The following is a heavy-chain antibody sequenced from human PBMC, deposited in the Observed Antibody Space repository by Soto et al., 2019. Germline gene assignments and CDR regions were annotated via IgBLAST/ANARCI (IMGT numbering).Heavy chain of an antibody. J-gene: IGHJ1*01. V-gene: IGHV4-30-4*01. CDR3: ARDLDGLHDDTSGPFPRPR. D-gene: IGHD3-22*01. CDR2: IYSSGSI. CDR1: GGSISSDDYY. Sequence: SETLSLTCTVSGGSISSDDYYWSWIRQAPGRGLEWIGYIYSSGSIYYNPCLKSRATMSIDTAGNQFSLKVSSVTVADTAVYYCARDLDGLHDDTSGPFPRPRWCQGTLVTVSS.